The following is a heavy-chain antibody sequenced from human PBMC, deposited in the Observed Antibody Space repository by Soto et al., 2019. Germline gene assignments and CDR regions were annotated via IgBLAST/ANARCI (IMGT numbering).Heavy chain of an antibody. J-gene: IGHJ4*02. CDR2: IYHSGST. V-gene: IGHV4-61*01. CDR1: GGSVSSVNYY. Sequence: PSETLSLTCTVSGGSVSSVNYYWSWIRQPPGKGLEWIGYIYHSGSTNYNPSLKSRVTISVETSKNQFSLKLRSLTAADTAVYYWARAGPMTTLIMDFWGPGTLVTVSS. CDR3: ARAGPMTTLIMDF. D-gene: IGHD4-4*01.